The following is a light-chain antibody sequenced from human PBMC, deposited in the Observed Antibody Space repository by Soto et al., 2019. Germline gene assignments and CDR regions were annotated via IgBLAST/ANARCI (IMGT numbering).Light chain of an antibody. CDR2: GAS. J-gene: IGKJ4*01. CDR3: QHYGSPLT. Sequence: EIVLTQSPGTLSLSPGGRATLSCRASQSVRSSYLAWYQLRPGQAPRLLIFGASFRATGIPDRFSGSGSGTDFTLTISRLEPEDFAVYYCQHYGSPLTFGGGTKVEIK. CDR1: QSVRSSY. V-gene: IGKV3-20*01.